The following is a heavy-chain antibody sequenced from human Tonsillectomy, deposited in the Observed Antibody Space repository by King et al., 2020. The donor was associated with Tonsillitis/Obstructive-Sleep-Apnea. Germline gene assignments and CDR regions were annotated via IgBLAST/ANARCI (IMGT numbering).Heavy chain of an antibody. CDR2: LSYDATNE. CDR1: GFIFSDFG. CDR3: AKVQRSGFYSKDYFDY. D-gene: IGHD3-22*01. V-gene: IGHV3-30*18. J-gene: IGHJ4*02. Sequence: VQLVESGGGVVQPGRSLRLSCAASGFIFSDFGMHWVRQAPGKGLEWVAGLSYDATNEDYADSVKGRFTISRDNSKNTLFLHMNSLRLEDTAVYHCAKVQRSGFYSKDYFDYWGQGSLVTVSS.